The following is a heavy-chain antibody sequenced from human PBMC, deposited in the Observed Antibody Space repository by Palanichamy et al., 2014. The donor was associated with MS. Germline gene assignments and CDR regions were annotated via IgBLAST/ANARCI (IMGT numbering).Heavy chain of an antibody. CDR1: GGSFSGYY. J-gene: IGHJ3*02. Sequence: QVQLQQWGAGLLKPSETLSLTCAVYGGSFSGYYWSWIRQPPGKGLEWIGEINHSGSTNYNPSLKSRVTISVDTSKNQFSLKLSSVTAADTAVYYCARGGDYYDSSGYYYAAWAFDIWGQGTVVTVSS. V-gene: IGHV4-34*01. CDR3: ARGGDYYDSSGYYYAAWAFDI. D-gene: IGHD3-22*01. CDR2: INHSGST.